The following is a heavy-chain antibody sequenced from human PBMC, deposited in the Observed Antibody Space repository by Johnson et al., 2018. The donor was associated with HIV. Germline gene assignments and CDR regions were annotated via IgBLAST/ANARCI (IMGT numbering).Heavy chain of an antibody. CDR2: ISSNGGST. D-gene: IGHD3-10*01. CDR1: GFTFSSYA. Sequence: VHLVESGGGLVQPGGSLRLSCAASGFTFSSYAMHWVRQAPGKGLEYVSAISSNGGSTYYANSVKARFTISRDNYNNTLYLQMGSLRAEDKAVYYCASPKTPTRVVRGAFDIWGQGTMVTVSS. J-gene: IGHJ3*02. CDR3: ASPKTPTRVVRGAFDI. V-gene: IGHV3-64*01.